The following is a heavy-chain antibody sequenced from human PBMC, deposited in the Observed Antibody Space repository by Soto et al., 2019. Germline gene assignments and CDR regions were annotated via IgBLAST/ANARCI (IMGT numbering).Heavy chain of an antibody. V-gene: IGHV1-18*01. CDR2: VSAYNGER. Sequence: ASVKVSCKASGYTFTNYGNNWVRQAPGQGLEWLGWVSAYNGERRYAQRVQARVIMTTDTSTTTAYMELRSLRSDDTAVYYCSRGTSIPDSGDYWGQGTLVTVSS. D-gene: IGHD6-6*01. CDR3: SRGTSIPDSGDY. CDR1: GYTFTNYG. J-gene: IGHJ4*01.